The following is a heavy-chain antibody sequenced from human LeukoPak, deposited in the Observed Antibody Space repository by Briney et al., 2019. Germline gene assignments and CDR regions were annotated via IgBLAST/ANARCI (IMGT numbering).Heavy chain of an antibody. J-gene: IGHJ3*01. CDR1: GGTFSSYA. V-gene: IGHV1-69*05. CDR3: ASSTTAYYYDSSGYS. CDR2: IIPIFGTA. Sequence: GASVKVSCKASGGTFSSYAISWVRQAHGQGLEWMGRIIPIFGTANYAQKFQGRVTITTDESTSTAYMELSSLRSEDTAVYYCASSTTAYYYDSSGYSWGQWTMVTVSS. D-gene: IGHD3-22*01.